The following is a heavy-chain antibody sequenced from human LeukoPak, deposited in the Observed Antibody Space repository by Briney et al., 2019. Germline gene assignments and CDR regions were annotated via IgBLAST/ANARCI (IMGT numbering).Heavy chain of an antibody. J-gene: IGHJ4*02. CDR1: GFTFSSYE. CDR2: ISSSSSTI. Sequence: GGSLRLSCAASGFTFSSYEMNWVRQAPGKGLEWVSYISSSSSTIYYADSVKGRFTISRDNAKNSLYLQMNSLRAEDTAVYYCARVLHKRNYDSTAYYGYWGQGTLVTVSS. D-gene: IGHD3-22*01. V-gene: IGHV3-48*01. CDR3: ARVLHKRNYDSTAYYGY.